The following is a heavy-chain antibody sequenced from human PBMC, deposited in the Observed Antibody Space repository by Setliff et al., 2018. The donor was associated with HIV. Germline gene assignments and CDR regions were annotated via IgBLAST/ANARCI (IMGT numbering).Heavy chain of an antibody. J-gene: IGHJ5*02. CDR2: IYYSGST. CDR3: ASRVYYYDSSGYLREEGFDP. D-gene: IGHD3-22*01. V-gene: IGHV4-39*01. Sequence: PSETLSLTCTVSGGSISNSRYYWSWIRQPPGKGLGWIGSIYYSGSTYYNPSLKSRVTISVDTSKNQFSLKLSSVTAADAAVYYCASRVYYYDSSGYLREEGFDPWGQGTLVTVSS. CDR1: GGSISNSRYY.